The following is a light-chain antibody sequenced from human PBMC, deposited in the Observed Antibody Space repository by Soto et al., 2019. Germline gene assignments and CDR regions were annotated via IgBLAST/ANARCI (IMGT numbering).Light chain of an antibody. CDR1: QSINSF. J-gene: IGKJ1*01. V-gene: IGKV3-15*01. Sequence: IVLSQSPGPLSLSQGEGATPSCRASQSINSFLAWYQHKPGHAPRLLINGASTRATGVPARFSGSGSGTEYTLTITGLQSEDAAIYYCHQYHGWPWTFGQGTKVDIK. CDR2: GAS. CDR3: HQYHGWPWT.